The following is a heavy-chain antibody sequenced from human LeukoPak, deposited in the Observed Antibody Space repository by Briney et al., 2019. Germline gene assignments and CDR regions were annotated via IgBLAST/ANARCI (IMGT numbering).Heavy chain of an antibody. CDR2: IYTSGST. Sequence: KPSETLSLTCTVSGGSISSYYWSWIRRPAGKGLEWIGRIYTSGSTNYNASLKSRVSMSVDTSKNQFSLKLSSVTAADTAVFYCARENSGSYREFDYWGQGTLVTVSS. J-gene: IGHJ4*02. D-gene: IGHD1-26*01. CDR3: ARENSGSYREFDY. V-gene: IGHV4-4*07. CDR1: GGSISSYY.